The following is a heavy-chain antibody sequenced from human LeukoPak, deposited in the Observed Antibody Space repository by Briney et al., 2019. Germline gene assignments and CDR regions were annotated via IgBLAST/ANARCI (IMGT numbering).Heavy chain of an antibody. CDR1: GFTFSSYS. D-gene: IGHD3-10*01. CDR3: AKDRTGFTMVRGVIGY. V-gene: IGHV3-74*01. Sequence: GGSLRLSCAASGFTFSSYSMHWVRQAPGKGLVWVSRINSDGSSTSYADSVKGRFTISRDNAKNTLYLQMNSLRAEGTAVYYCAKDRTGFTMVRGVIGYWGQGTLVTVSS. J-gene: IGHJ4*02. CDR2: INSDGSST.